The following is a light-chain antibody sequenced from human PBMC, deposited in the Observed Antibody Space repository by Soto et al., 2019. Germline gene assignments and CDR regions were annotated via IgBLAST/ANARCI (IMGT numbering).Light chain of an antibody. CDR3: SSFAASHTWV. J-gene: IGLJ3*02. V-gene: IGLV2-8*01. Sequence: QSVLTQPPSASGSPGQSVTISCTGTSSDVGAYNYVSWYQQHAGKAPKLVIYEVTKRPSGVPDRFSGSKSANTASLTVSGLQAEDDADYYCSSFAASHTWVFGGGTKLTVL. CDR2: EVT. CDR1: SSDVGAYNY.